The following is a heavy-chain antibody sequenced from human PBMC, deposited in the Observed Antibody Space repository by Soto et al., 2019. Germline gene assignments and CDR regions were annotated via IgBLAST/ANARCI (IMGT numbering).Heavy chain of an antibody. V-gene: IGHV3-64D*08. CDR3: VKDRFGGTSGYFDS. J-gene: IGHJ4*02. D-gene: IGHD2-15*01. CDR2: FSSNGGSI. Sequence: EVQVVEAGGGLVQPGGSLRLSCSASGFTFSSYALHWVRQAPGKGLEYVSGFSSNGGSIFYADSVKGRFTISRDNSKNTLYLRMTGLRVDDTAVYSCVKDRFGGTSGYFDSWGQGSLVTVSS. CDR1: GFTFSSYA.